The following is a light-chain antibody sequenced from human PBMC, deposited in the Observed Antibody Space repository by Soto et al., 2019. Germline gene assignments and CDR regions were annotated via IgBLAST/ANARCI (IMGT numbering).Light chain of an antibody. CDR3: QQYGSSPGT. Sequence: EIVLTQSPGTLSLSPGERATLSCRASQSVSSNFLAWYQQKPGQAPKLLISGASSRATGIPDRFSGSGSGTDFTLTISRLEPEDFALYSCQQYGSSPGTFGQGTKLEIK. CDR2: GAS. CDR1: QSVSSNF. V-gene: IGKV3-20*01. J-gene: IGKJ2*02.